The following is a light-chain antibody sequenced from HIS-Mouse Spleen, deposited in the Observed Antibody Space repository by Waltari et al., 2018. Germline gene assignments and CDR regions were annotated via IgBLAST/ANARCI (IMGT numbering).Light chain of an antibody. Sequence: DIQMTQSPCSLSASVGDRVTITCRASQGISNYLARYQQKPGKVPKLLIYAASTLQSGVPSRFSGSRSGTEFTRTISSLQPEDVATYYCQKYNSAPRTFGQGTKVEIK. CDR2: AAS. CDR1: QGISNY. J-gene: IGKJ1*01. V-gene: IGKV1-27*01. CDR3: QKYNSAPRT.